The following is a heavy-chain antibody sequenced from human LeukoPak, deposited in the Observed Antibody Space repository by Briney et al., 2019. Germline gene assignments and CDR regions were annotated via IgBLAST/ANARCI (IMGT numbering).Heavy chain of an antibody. V-gene: IGHV4-39*01. CDR1: GGSISSSSYY. CDR3: ARLYYDILTGYLDY. D-gene: IGHD3-9*01. J-gene: IGHJ4*02. Sequence: SETLSLTCTVSGGSISSSSYYWGWIRQPPGKGLEWIGSIYYSGSTYYNPSLKSRVTISVDTSKNQFSLKLSSVTAADTAVYYCARLYYDILTGYLDYWGQGTLLTVSS. CDR2: IYYSGST.